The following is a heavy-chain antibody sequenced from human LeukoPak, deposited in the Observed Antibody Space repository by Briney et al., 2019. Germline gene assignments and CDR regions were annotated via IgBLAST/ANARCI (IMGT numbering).Heavy chain of an antibody. V-gene: IGHV3-66*01. CDR3: ARVPRAVAGSYYFDY. D-gene: IGHD6-19*01. CDR2: IYSGSST. Sequence: GGSLRLSCAASGFTVSSNYMSWVRQAPGKGLEWVSVIYSGSSTHYADSVKGRFTISRDNSKNTLYLQMNSLRAEDTAVYYCARVPRAVAGSYYFDYWGQGTLVTVSS. CDR1: GFTVSSNY. J-gene: IGHJ4*02.